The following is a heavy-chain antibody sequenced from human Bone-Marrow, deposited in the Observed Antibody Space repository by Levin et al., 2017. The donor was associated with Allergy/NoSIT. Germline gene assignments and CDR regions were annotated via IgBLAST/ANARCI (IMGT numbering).Heavy chain of an antibody. Sequence: SETLSLTCTVSGGSIGSSSYYWTWIRQPPGKGLEWIGTIYYTGSSFYNPSLKSRLTISVDTSKNHFSLKLRSVTAADTAVYYCARFWSGLFYFDYWGQGTLVTVSS. V-gene: IGHV4-39*07. CDR1: GGSIGSSSYY. CDR3: ARFWSGLFYFDY. J-gene: IGHJ4*02. CDR2: IYYTGSS. D-gene: IGHD3-3*01.